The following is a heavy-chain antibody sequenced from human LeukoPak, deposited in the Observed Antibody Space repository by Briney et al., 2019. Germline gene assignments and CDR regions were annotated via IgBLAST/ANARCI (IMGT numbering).Heavy chain of an antibody. CDR3: ASDIVVVVAAT. CDR1: GGTFSSYA. D-gene: IGHD2-15*01. V-gene: IGHV1-69*06. CDR2: IIPIFGTA. Sequence: ASVKVSCKASGGTFSSYAISWVRQAPGQGLEWMGGIIPIFGTANYAQKFQGRVTITADKSTSTAYMELSRLRSDDTAVYYCASDIVVVVAATWGQGTLVTVSS. J-gene: IGHJ4*02.